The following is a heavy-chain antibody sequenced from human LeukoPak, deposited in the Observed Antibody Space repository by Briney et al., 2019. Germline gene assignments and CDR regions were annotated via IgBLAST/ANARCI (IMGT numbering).Heavy chain of an antibody. CDR1: GGSISSYY. V-gene: IGHV4-59*08. D-gene: IGHD6-13*01. CDR2: IYYSGST. Sequence: SETLSLTCTVSGGSISSYYWSWIWQPPGKGLEWIGYIYYSGSTNYNPSLKSRVTISVDTSKNQFSLKLSSVTAADTAVYYCARHRYLDSSWYDYWGQGTLVTVSS. CDR3: ARHRYLDSSWYDY. J-gene: IGHJ4*02.